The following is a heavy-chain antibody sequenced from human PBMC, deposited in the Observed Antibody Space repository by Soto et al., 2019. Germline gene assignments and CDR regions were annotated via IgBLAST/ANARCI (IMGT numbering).Heavy chain of an antibody. CDR3: AIHTGVDTRGYYSGMAV. CDR2: IWYDGSNK. CDR1: GFTCSSYG. V-gene: IGHV3-33*01. Sequence: PGGSLRLSCAAAGFTCSSYGMHWVRQAPGKGLEWVAVIWYDGSNKYYADSVKGRFTISRDNSKNTLYLQMNSLRAEDTAVYFFAIHTGVDTRGYYSGMAVWGHGTTVPVSS. D-gene: IGHD2-2*02. J-gene: IGHJ6*02.